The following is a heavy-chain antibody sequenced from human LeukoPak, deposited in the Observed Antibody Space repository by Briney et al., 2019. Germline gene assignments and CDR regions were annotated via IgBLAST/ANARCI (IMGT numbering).Heavy chain of an antibody. J-gene: IGHJ5*02. D-gene: IGHD2-2*02. CDR3: ARSEAIDSWFDP. CDR1: GGSFSGYY. CDR2: INHSGST. Sequence: SETLSLTCAVYGGSFSGYYWSWIRQPPGKGLEWIGEINHSGSTNYNPSLKSRVTISVDTSKNQFSLKLSSVTAADTAVYYCARSEAIDSWFDPWGQGTLVTVSS. V-gene: IGHV4-34*01.